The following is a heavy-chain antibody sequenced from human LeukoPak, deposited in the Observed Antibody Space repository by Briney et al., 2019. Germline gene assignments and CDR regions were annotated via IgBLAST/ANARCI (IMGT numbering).Heavy chain of an antibody. CDR1: GGSISSSSYY. V-gene: IGHV4-39*07. Sequence: SETLSLTCTVSGGSISSSSYYWGWIRQPPGKGLEWIGSLCYSGSTYYNPSLKSRVTISVDTSKNQFSLKLSSVTAADTAVYYCAGHYYDSSGYYPDYWGQGTLVTVSS. J-gene: IGHJ4*02. D-gene: IGHD3-22*01. CDR3: AGHYYDSSGYYPDY. CDR2: LCYSGST.